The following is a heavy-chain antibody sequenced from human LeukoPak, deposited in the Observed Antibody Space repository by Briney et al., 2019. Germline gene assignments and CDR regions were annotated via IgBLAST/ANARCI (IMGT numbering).Heavy chain of an antibody. J-gene: IGHJ4*02. Sequence: GGSLRLSCAASGFTFSSYGMHWVRQAPGKGLEWVAVISYDGSNKYYADSVKGRFTISRDNSKNTLYLQMNSLRAKDTAVYYCAKDREGGDLFDYWGQGTLVSVSS. D-gene: IGHD3-16*01. V-gene: IGHV3-30*18. CDR2: ISYDGSNK. CDR3: AKDREGGDLFDY. CDR1: GFTFSSYG.